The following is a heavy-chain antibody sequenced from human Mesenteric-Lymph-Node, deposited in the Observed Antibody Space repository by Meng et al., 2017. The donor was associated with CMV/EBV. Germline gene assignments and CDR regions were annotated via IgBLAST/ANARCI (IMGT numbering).Heavy chain of an antibody. J-gene: IGHJ4*02. CDR1: GYTFTGYY. CDR3: ARGIVVVPAAKSFDY. D-gene: IGHD2-2*01. CDR2: INPNSGGT. Sequence: ASVKVSCKASGYTFTGYYMHWVRQAPGQGLEWMGWINPNSGGTNYAQKFQGRDTMTRDTSISTAYMELSRLRSDDTAVYYCARGIVVVPAAKSFDYWGQGTLVTVSS. V-gene: IGHV1-2*02.